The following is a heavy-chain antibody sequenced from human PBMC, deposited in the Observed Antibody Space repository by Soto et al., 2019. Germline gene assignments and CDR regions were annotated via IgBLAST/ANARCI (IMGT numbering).Heavy chain of an antibody. CDR2: ISSGGSTI. D-gene: IGHD2-8*02. CDR1: GFTFSTYS. J-gene: IGHJ4*02. V-gene: IGHV3-48*01. CDR3: ARLFCTGGACPSDY. Sequence: GGSLRLSCAASGFTFSTYSMNWVRQAPGKGLEWVSYISSGGSTIYYADSVKGRFTISRDNAKNSLYLQINSLRAEDMAVYYCARLFCTGGACPSDYWGQGTLVTVSS.